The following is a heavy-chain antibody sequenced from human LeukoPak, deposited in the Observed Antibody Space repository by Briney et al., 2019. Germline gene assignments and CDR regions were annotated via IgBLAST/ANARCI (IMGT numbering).Heavy chain of an antibody. Sequence: SSETLSLTCAVYGGSFSGYYWGWIRQPPRQGLEWIASIHYRGHTYYNPSLRSRVTISVDTSKSQISLKLSSVTAADTSVYYCARGYYDTSGHTPWAHDCWGQGALVTVSS. V-gene: IGHV4-34*01. J-gene: IGHJ4*02. CDR2: IHYRGHT. CDR3: ARGYYDTSGHTPWAHDC. D-gene: IGHD3-22*01. CDR1: GGSFSGYY.